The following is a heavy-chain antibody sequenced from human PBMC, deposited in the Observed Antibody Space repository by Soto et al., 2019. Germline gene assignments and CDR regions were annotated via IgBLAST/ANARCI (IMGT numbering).Heavy chain of an antibody. J-gene: IGHJ6*02. D-gene: IGHD2-15*01. CDR3: ARAGCDGGSCYTLVGLRYGMDV. V-gene: IGHV3-30-3*01. Sequence: QVQLVESGGGVVQPGRSLRLSCAASGFTFSSYAMYWVRQAPGKGLEWVAVISYDGSNKYYADSVKGRFTISRDNSKNTLYLQMNSLRAEDTAVYYWARAGCDGGSCYTLVGLRYGMDVWGQGTTVTVSS. CDR1: GFTFSSYA. CDR2: ISYDGSNK.